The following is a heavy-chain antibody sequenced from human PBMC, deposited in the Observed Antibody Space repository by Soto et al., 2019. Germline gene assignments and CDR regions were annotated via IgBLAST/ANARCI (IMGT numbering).Heavy chain of an antibody. CDR1: GYTFTSYG. D-gene: IGHD6-13*01. CDR3: ARASAPKAAACYCFDY. V-gene: IGHV1-18*01. J-gene: IGHJ4*02. CDR2: ISAYNGNT. Sequence: VASVKVSCKASGYTFTSYGISWVRQAPGQGLEWMGWISAYNGNTNYAQKLQGRVTMTTDTSTSTAYMELRSLRSDDTAFYYCARASAPKAAACYCFDYWGQGTLVTVSS.